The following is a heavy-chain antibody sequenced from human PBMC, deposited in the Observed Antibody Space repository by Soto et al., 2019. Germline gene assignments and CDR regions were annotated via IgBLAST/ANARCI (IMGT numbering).Heavy chain of an antibody. J-gene: IGHJ6*02. CDR3: AASCVGCGGFTSYGMDV. D-gene: IGHD2-21*01. CDR2: IYYSGST. CDR1: GGSISSGGYY. V-gene: IGHV4-31*03. Sequence: QVQLQESGPGLVKPSQTLSLTCTVSGGSISSGGYYWSWIRQHPGKGLEWIGYIYYSGSTYYNPXXDPNXXLRSRVTIAGDXAXNXXSLKLSSVTAADTAVYYCAASCVGCGGFTSYGMDVWGQGTTVTVSS.